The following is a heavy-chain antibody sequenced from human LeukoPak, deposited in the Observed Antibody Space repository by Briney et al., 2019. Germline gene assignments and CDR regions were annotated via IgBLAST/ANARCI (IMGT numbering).Heavy chain of an antibody. CDR3: ARLLSGEILGIAVAGQIGDFDY. V-gene: IGHV1-3*01. CDR1: GYTFTSYA. Sequence: ASVKVSCKASGYTFTSYAMHWVRQAPGQRLEWMGWINAGNGNTKYSQKFQGRVTITRDTSASTAYMELSSLRSEDTAVYYCARLLSGEILGIAVAGQIGDFDYWGQGTLVTVSS. J-gene: IGHJ4*02. D-gene: IGHD6-19*01. CDR2: INAGNGNT.